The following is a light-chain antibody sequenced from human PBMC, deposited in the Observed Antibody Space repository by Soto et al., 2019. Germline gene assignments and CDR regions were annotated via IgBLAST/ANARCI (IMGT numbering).Light chain of an antibody. CDR3: QCYESAVVV. J-gene: IGLJ2*01. Sequence: NFMLTQPHSVSESPGKTLSISCTRSSGSIANNYVQWYQQRPGSAPTTVIYENNQRLSGVPDRFSGSTDGSSNSASLTISGLQTEDEADYYGQCYESAVVVFGGGTQLTVL. CDR2: ENN. V-gene: IGLV6-57*04. CDR1: SGSIANNY.